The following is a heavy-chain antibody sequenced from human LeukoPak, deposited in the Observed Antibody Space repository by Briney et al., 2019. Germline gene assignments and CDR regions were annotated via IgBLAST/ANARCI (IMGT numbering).Heavy chain of an antibody. V-gene: IGHV3-30*01. D-gene: IGHD6-13*01. CDR2: MSYDGSNK. Sequence: GRSLRLSCAASGFTFSSYAMHWVRQAPGKGLEWVAVMSYDGSNKYYADSVKGRFTISRDNSKNTLYLQMNSLRAEDTAVYYCARELRAAAGVNWFDPWGQGTLVTVSS. J-gene: IGHJ5*02. CDR3: ARELRAAAGVNWFDP. CDR1: GFTFSSYA.